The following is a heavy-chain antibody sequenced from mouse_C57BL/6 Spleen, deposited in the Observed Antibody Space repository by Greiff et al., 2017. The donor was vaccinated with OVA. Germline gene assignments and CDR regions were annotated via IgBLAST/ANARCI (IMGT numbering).Heavy chain of an antibody. Sequence: VKLQQPGAELVRPGSSVKLSCKASGYTFTSYWMDWVKQRPGQGLEWIGNIYPSDSETHYNQKFKDKATLTVDKSSSTAYMQLSSLTSEDSAVYYCAREGGSSYWFAYWGQGTLVTVSA. CDR3: AREGGSSYWFAY. CDR1: GYTFTSYW. V-gene: IGHV1-61*01. D-gene: IGHD1-1*01. CDR2: IYPSDSET. J-gene: IGHJ3*01.